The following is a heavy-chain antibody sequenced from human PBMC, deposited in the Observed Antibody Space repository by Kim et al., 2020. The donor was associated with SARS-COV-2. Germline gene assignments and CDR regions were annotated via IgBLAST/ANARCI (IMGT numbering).Heavy chain of an antibody. J-gene: IGHJ4*02. CDR3: ARDERPTYGSGSYYTN. D-gene: IGHD3-10*01. Sequence: SVKGRFTISRDNAKNSLYLQMNSLRAEDTAVYYCARDERPTYGSGSYYTNWGQGTLVTVSS. V-gene: IGHV3-11*05.